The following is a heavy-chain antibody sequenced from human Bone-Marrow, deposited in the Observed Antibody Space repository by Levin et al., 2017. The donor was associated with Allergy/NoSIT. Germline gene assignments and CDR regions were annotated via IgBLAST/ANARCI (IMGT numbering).Heavy chain of an antibody. CDR3: ANDWSFGY. J-gene: IGHJ4*02. CDR1: GFTFSTYA. V-gene: IGHV3-23*01. CDR2: ISGSGGGT. D-gene: IGHD2-8*02. Sequence: GESLKISCAGSGFTFSTYAMNWVRQAPGKGLEWVSTISGSGGGTYYADSVKGRFTISRDNSKNTLSLQMNSLRAEDTAVYYCANDWSFGYWGQGTLVTVSS.